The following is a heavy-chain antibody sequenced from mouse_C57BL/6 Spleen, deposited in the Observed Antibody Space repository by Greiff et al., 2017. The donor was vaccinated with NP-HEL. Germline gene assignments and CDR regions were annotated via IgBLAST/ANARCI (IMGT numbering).Heavy chain of an antibody. D-gene: IGHD1-2*01. CDR2: IYPGDGDT. CDR1: GYAFSSSW. J-gene: IGHJ3*01. CDR3: ARSAPAGAWFAY. V-gene: IGHV1-82*01. Sequence: QVQLKQSGPELVKPGASVKISCKASGYAFSSSWMNWVKQRPGKGLEWIGRIYPGDGDTNYNGKFKGKATLTADKSSSTAYMQLSSLTSEDSAVYFCARSAPAGAWFAYWGQGTLVTVSA.